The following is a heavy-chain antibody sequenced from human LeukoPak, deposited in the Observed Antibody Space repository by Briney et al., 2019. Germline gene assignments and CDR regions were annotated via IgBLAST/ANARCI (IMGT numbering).Heavy chain of an antibody. CDR1: GGTFSSYA. CDR3: DYCSSTSCYGAGYYYYYGMDV. Sequence: ASVKVSRKASGGTFSSYAISWVRQAPGQGLEWMGRIIPILGIANYAQKFQGRVTITADKSTSTAYMELSSLRSEDTAVYYCDYCSSTSCYGAGYYYYYGMDVWGQGTTVTVSS. D-gene: IGHD2-2*01. V-gene: IGHV1-69*04. CDR2: IIPILGIA. J-gene: IGHJ6*02.